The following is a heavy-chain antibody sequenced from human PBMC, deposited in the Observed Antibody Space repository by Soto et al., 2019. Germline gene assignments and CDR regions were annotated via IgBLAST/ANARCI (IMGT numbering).Heavy chain of an antibody. CDR2: IIPIFGTA. Sequence: SVKVSCKASGGTFSSYAISWVRQAPGQGLELMGGIIPIFGTANYAQKFQGRVTITADESTSTAYMELSSLRSEDTAVYYCARDPSYYYDSSGYPGYAFDIWGQGTMVTVSS. CDR1: GGTFSSYA. D-gene: IGHD3-22*01. J-gene: IGHJ3*02. V-gene: IGHV1-69*13. CDR3: ARDPSYYYDSSGYPGYAFDI.